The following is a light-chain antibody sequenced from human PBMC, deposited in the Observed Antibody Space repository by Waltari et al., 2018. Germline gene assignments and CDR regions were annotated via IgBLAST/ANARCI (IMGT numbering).Light chain of an antibody. CDR3: MQTLQTPFT. V-gene: IGKV2-28*01. Sequence: DIVMTQSPLSLPVTPGEPASISCRSSQSLLHSNVDNFLDWYLQKPGQSPQLLIYLGSSRASGVPDRFSGSGSGTDFTLKISRVEAEDVGVYYCMQTLQTPFTFGQGTRLEIK. CDR1: QSLLHSNVDNF. J-gene: IGKJ5*01. CDR2: LGS.